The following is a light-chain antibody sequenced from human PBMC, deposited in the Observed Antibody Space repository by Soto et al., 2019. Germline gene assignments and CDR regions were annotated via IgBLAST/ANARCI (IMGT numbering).Light chain of an antibody. J-gene: IGKJ1*01. CDR3: QHYGSSPR. CDR2: GAS. CDR1: QSVTTSY. V-gene: IGKV3-20*01. Sequence: EIVLTQSPGTLYLSPGERATLSCRASQSVTTSYLAWYQRKPGQAPRLLIYGASSRATGTPNRFSGSGSGTDFTLTISRLEPEDCAVYYCQHYGSSPRFGQGTKVDIK.